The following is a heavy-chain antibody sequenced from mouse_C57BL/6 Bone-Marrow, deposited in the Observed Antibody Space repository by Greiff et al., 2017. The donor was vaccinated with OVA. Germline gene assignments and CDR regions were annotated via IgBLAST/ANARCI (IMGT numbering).Heavy chain of an antibody. D-gene: IGHD1-1*01. CDR1: GYSITSGYY. J-gene: IGHJ1*03. CDR3: ASRITTVVAPYWYFDV. Sequence: ESGPGLVKPSQSLSLTCSVTGYSITSGYYWNWIRQFPGNKLEWMGYISYDGSNNYNPSLKNRISITRDTSKNQFFLKLNSVTTEDTATYYCASRITTVVAPYWYFDVWGTGTTVTVSS. CDR2: ISYDGSN. V-gene: IGHV3-6*01.